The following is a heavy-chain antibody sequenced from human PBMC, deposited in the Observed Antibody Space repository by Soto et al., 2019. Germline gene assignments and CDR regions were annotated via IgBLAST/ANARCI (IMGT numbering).Heavy chain of an antibody. Sequence: SETVSLTCAVYGGSFSGYYWTWIRQPPGTGLEWIGEINHSVSTNYNPSLKSRVTISVDTSKNQFSLKLSSVTAADTAVYYCARPGVLLWFGELPSTYYYYGMDVWGQGTTVTVSS. V-gene: IGHV4-34*01. J-gene: IGHJ6*02. CDR3: ARPGVLLWFGELPSTYYYYGMDV. CDR1: GGSFSGYY. CDR2: INHSVST. D-gene: IGHD3-10*01.